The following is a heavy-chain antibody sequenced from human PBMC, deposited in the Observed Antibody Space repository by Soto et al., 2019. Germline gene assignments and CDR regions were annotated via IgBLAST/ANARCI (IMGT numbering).Heavy chain of an antibody. CDR1: GYTFINYY. V-gene: IGHV1-46*01. J-gene: IGHJ4*02. CDR2: INPSGGST. CDR3: ARAGEPTGHVVVTVFIEY. Sequence: QVQVVQSGAEVKKPGASVKVSCKASGYTFINYYMQWVRQAPGQGLEWMGIINPSGGSTSYAQKFQGRVTITRDTSTSTVYMELSSLRSEDTAVYYCARAGEPTGHVVVTVFIEYWGQGTLVTVSS. D-gene: IGHD2-21*02.